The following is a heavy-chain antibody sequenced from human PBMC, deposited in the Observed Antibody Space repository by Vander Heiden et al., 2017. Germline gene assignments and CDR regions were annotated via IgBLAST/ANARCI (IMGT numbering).Heavy chain of an antibody. V-gene: IGHV3-33*01. CDR3: ARDMFNYDDYEVAWLDALDI. Sequence: QVQLVESGGGVVQPGRSLRLSCAASGFTFGSHGMQWVRQAPGKGLECVAIIWYDGSNKYYANSVKGRFTISRDNSKNRLYLQMNSLRAEDTAIYYCARDMFNYDDYEVAWLDALDIWGQGTMVTVSS. CDR2: IWYDGSNK. J-gene: IGHJ3*02. CDR1: GFTFGSHG. D-gene: IGHD4-17*01.